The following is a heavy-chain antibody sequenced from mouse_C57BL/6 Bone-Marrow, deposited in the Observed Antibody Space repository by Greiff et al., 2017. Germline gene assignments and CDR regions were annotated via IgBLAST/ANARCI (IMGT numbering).Heavy chain of an antibody. J-gene: IGHJ4*01. V-gene: IGHV5-9*01. Sequence: DVKLVESGGGLVKPGGSLKLSCAASGFTFSSYTMSWVRQTPEKRLEWVATICGCGGNTYYPDSVKGRFTISRDNAKNTRYLQMSSLRSAGTALSYCARQLWLPYDAMAYWGQGTSVTVSS. CDR2: ICGCGGNT. D-gene: IGHD3-1*01. CDR1: GFTFSSYT. CDR3: ARQLWLPYDAMAY.